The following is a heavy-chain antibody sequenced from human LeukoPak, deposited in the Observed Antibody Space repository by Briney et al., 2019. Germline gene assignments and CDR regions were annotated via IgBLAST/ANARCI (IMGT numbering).Heavy chain of an antibody. CDR2: INYSGST. J-gene: IGHJ5*02. CDR3: ARPWGVGAPFDP. Sequence: SETLSLTCTVSGGSISSSSYYWGWIRQPPGKGLEWIGSINYSGSTYYNPSLKSRITISVDTSKNQFSLKVNSVTAADTAVYYCARPWGVGAPFDPWGPGTLVTVSS. V-gene: IGHV4-39*01. CDR1: GGSISSSSYY. D-gene: IGHD1-26*01.